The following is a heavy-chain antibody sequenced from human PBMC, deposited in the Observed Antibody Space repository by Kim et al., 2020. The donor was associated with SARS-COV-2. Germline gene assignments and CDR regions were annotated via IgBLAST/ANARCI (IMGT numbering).Heavy chain of an antibody. CDR3: AKDRELWPAYYFDY. V-gene: IGHV3-30*18. J-gene: IGHJ4*02. CDR1: GFTFSSYG. D-gene: IGHD1-26*01. Sequence: GGSLRLSCAASGFTFSSYGMHWVRQAPGKGLEWVAVISYDGSNKYYADSVKGRFTISRDNSKNTLYLQMNSLRAEDTAVYYCAKDRELWPAYYFDYWGQGTLVTVSS. CDR2: ISYDGSNK.